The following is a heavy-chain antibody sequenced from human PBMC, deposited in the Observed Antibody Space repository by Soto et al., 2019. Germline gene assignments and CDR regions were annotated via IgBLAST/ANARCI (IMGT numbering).Heavy chain of an antibody. CDR1: GGSISSSSYY. CDR3: ARHSNVYYYDSGADYAFDI. V-gene: IGHV4-39*01. CDR2: IYYSGST. Sequence: SETLSLTCTVSGGSISSSSYYWGWIRQPPGKGLEWIGSIYYSGSTYYNPSLKSRVTISVDTSKNQFSLKLSSVTAADTAVYYCARHSNVYYYDSGADYAFDIWGQGTMVTVSS. J-gene: IGHJ3*02. D-gene: IGHD3-22*01.